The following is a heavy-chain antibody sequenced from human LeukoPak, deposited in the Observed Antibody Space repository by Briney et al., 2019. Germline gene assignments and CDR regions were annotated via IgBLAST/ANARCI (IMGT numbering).Heavy chain of an antibody. CDR3: ARLHFAAAEEFDP. CDR1: GGSINGYY. J-gene: IGHJ5*02. D-gene: IGHD6-13*01. V-gene: IGHV4-59*08. CDR2: IYYSGNT. Sequence: PSETLSLTCTVFGGSINGYYWSWIRQPPGKGREWIGYIYYSGNTNYNPSLKSRVSISVDTSKNQFSLNLSSVTAADTAVDYCARLHFAAAEEFDPWGQGTLVTVSS.